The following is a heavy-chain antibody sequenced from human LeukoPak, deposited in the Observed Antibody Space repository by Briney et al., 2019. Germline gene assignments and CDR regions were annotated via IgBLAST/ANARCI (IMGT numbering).Heavy chain of an antibody. CDR3: AREADCSSARCSDAFDI. D-gene: IGHD2-2*01. CDR1: GFTFSSYS. CDR2: ISSSISYI. V-gene: IGHV3-21*01. Sequence: PGGSLRLSCAASGFTFSSYSINWVRQAPGKWLEWVSSISSSISYIYYPDSGNGRFTISRYNAKKSLYLQMNSLRAKHTAVYHCAREADCSSARCSDAFDIWGKGTMVTVSS. J-gene: IGHJ3*02.